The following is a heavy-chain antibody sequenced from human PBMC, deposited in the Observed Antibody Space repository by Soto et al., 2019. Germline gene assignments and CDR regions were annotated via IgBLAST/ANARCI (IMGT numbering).Heavy chain of an antibody. D-gene: IGHD6-19*01. Sequence: EVQLLESGGGLVQPGGSLRLSCAASGFTFSSYAMNWVRQAPGKGLEWVSVISGSGGSTYYADSVKGRFTISRDNSKNTLSLQMNSLRAEDTAVYYCARRSIGWYFDYWGQGTLLIVYS. CDR3: ARRSIGWYFDY. V-gene: IGHV3-23*01. CDR2: ISGSGGST. J-gene: IGHJ4*02. CDR1: GFTFSSYA.